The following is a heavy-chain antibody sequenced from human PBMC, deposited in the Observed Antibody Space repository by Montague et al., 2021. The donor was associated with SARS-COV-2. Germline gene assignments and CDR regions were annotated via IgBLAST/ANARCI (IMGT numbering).Heavy chain of an antibody. CDR2: VISSAST. CDR1: GGSIFSNSFY. Sequence: SETLSLTCTVSGGSIFSNSFYWGWIRHSPGQGLEWIGNVISSASTFFNPSLRSRVTMSEDMSKNQFSLKLMSVTAADTAVYYCARSAVGTIHFDYWGQGTLVTVSS. V-gene: IGHV4-39*01. D-gene: IGHD1-26*01. CDR3: ARSAVGTIHFDY. J-gene: IGHJ4*02.